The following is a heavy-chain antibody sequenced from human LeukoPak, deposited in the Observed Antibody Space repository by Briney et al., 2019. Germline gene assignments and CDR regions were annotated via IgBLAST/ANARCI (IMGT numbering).Heavy chain of an antibody. CDR2: IKQDGSEK. Sequence: GGSLRLSCAASGFTFSSYWMSWVRQAPGKGLEWVANIKQDGSEKYYVDSVKGRFTISGDNAKNSLYLQMNSLRAEDTAVYYCARVLSPDQLWFGESTYYYMDVWGKGTTVTVSS. J-gene: IGHJ6*03. V-gene: IGHV3-7*01. CDR3: ARVLSPDQLWFGESTYYYMDV. D-gene: IGHD3-10*01. CDR1: GFTFSSYW.